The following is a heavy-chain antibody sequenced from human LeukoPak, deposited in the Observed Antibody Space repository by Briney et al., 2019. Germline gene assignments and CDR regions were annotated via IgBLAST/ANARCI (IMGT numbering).Heavy chain of an antibody. J-gene: IGHJ4*02. CDR1: GGTFSSYA. CDR2: IIPILCIA. Sequence: SVKVSCKASGGTFSSYAISWVRQAPGQGLEWMGRIIPILCIANYAQKFQGRVTITADKSTSTAYMELSSLRSEDTAVYYCARDNHAGGVVIIWGQGTLVTVSS. D-gene: IGHD3-3*01. CDR3: ARDNHAGGVVII. V-gene: IGHV1-69*04.